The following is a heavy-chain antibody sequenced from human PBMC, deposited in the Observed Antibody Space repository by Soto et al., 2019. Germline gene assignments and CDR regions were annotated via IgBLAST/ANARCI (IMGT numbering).Heavy chain of an antibody. Sequence: TSETLSLTCTVSRGSIYTGGYYWTWIRQHPGKALEWIGYIYVSGSTYYNPSLKSRVAISIDTSKNQLSLKLNSVSAADTAVYYCARARSGTYYNPAWFDPWGQGALVTVSS. J-gene: IGHJ5*02. CDR3: ARARSGTYYNPAWFDP. V-gene: IGHV4-31*03. D-gene: IGHD3-10*01. CDR1: RGSIYTGGYY. CDR2: IYVSGST.